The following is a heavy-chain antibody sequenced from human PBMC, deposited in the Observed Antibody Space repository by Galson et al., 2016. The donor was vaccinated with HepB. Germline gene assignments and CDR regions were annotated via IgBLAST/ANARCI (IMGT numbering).Heavy chain of an antibody. CDR3: ARDPLRSPDY. D-gene: IGHD1-14*01. Sequence: SVKVSCKASGYTFISHYVHWVRQAPGQGLEWMGIINPSGGSTSYAQKFQDRLTMTRDTSTGTVYMELSWLRSEDAAVYYCARDPLRSPDYWGQGTLVTVSS. V-gene: IGHV1-46*01. CDR2: INPSGGST. J-gene: IGHJ4*02. CDR1: GYTFISHY.